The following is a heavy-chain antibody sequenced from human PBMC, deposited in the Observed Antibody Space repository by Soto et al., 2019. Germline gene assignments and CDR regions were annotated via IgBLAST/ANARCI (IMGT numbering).Heavy chain of an antibody. V-gene: IGHV3-30*18. CDR1: GFAFNKFG. D-gene: IGHD1-26*01. Sequence: QVQLVESGGGVVQPGTSLRLSCEASGFAFNKFGMHWVRQAPGKGLEWVAFISYDGSYQYYADSVQGRLTITRDNSMNTLNMQLNSLRRKDTAVYYCAKGGEVGGVLGDHWGQGTLVTVYS. CDR3: AKGGEVGGVLGDH. J-gene: IGHJ4*02. CDR2: ISYDGSYQ.